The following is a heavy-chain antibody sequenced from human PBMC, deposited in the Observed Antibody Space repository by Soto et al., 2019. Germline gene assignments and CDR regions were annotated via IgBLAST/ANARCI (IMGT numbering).Heavy chain of an antibody. CDR1: GGTFSTYA. Sequence: SVKVSCKASGGTFSTYAISWVRQAPGQGLEWMGGIIPIFGTGNHAQKFQGRVTITADESTSTAYMELSSLRSEDTAVYYCAKGRYCSGSYYNWFDPWGQGTLVTVSS. D-gene: IGHD3-10*01. J-gene: IGHJ5*02. V-gene: IGHV1-69*13. CDR3: AKGRYCSGSYYNWFDP. CDR2: IIPIFGTG.